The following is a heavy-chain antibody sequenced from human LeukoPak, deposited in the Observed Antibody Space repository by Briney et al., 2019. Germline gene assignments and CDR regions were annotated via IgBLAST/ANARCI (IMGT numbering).Heavy chain of an antibody. CDR1: SGSISNWY. Sequence: KPSETLSLNCTVSSGSISNWYWSWIRQPPGRGLEWIGFISSIGSTNYDPSLKSRVTISVDTSKNQFSLKLSSVTAADTAVYYCARAGYDSSGYYYNSWGQGTLVTVSS. CDR2: ISSIGST. V-gene: IGHV4-59*08. J-gene: IGHJ4*02. D-gene: IGHD3-22*01. CDR3: ARAGYDSSGYYYNS.